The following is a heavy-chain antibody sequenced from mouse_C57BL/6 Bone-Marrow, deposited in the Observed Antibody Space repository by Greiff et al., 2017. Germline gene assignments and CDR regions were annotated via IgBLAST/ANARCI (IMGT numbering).Heavy chain of an antibody. V-gene: IGHV14-4*01. CDR1: GFNIKDDY. CDR2: IDPEIGDT. D-gene: IGHD2-5*01. J-gene: IGHJ2*01. CDR3: SSFYSNYFNI. Sequence: VQLQQSGAELVRPGASVTLSCTASGFNIKDDYIHWVKQRPEQGLEWIGWIDPEIGDTEYASKSQGKAPITTDKSSHTAYTQLTSLKSQDTAVYYFSSFYSNYFNIWGQGTPLTVAS.